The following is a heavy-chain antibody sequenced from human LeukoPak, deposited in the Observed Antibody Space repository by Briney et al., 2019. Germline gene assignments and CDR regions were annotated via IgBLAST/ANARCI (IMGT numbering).Heavy chain of an antibody. J-gene: IGHJ4*02. V-gene: IGHV4-61*02. CDR3: ARGVRDGYNYFDY. CDR2: IYTSGST. CDR1: GGSISSGSYY. Sequence: SQTLFLTCTVSGGSISSGSYYWSWIRQPAGKGLEWIGRIYTSGSTNYNPSLKSRVTISVDTSKNQFSLKLSSVTAADTAVYYCARGVRDGYNYFDYWGQGTLVTVSS. D-gene: IGHD5-24*01.